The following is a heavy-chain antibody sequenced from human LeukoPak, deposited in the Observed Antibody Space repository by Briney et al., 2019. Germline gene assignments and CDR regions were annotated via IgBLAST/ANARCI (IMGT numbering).Heavy chain of an antibody. V-gene: IGHV4-4*07. J-gene: IGHJ4*02. CDR1: GGSISSNY. D-gene: IGHD5-12*01. Sequence: PSETLSLTCTVSGGSISSNYWSWIRQPAGKGLEWIGRIYTSGSTNYNLSLKSRVTMSVDTSKNQFSLKVSSVTAADTAVYYCARSSGYGGFDYWGRGTLVTVSS. CDR2: IYTSGST. CDR3: ARSSGYGGFDY.